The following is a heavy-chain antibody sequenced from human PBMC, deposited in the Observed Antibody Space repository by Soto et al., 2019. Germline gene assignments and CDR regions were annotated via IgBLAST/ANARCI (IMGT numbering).Heavy chain of an antibody. D-gene: IGHD2-15*01. CDR3: ARSGGTCYSAGCYYYAMDV. V-gene: IGHV3-11*05. CDR1: GFTFSDFY. Sequence: QVQLVESGGGLVKPGGSLRLSCAASGFTFSDFYMSWVRQAPGKGLEWVSYISGTSHDTNYADSVKGRFTISSDNAKNSLHLQMHTLRAEDTALYYCARSGGTCYSAGCYYYAMDVWGQGTTVTVSS. J-gene: IGHJ6*02. CDR2: ISGTSHDT.